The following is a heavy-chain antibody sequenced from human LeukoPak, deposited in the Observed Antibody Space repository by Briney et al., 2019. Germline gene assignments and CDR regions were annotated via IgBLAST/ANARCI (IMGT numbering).Heavy chain of an antibody. J-gene: IGHJ4*02. D-gene: IGHD4/OR15-4a*01. CDR1: GYIFNDYY. V-gene: IGHV1-2*02. CDR3: ARVRYDYGAMDIDY. Sequence: ASVKVSCKASGYIFNDYYIHWVRQAPGQGLEWMGWVNPKRGGTKYVQKFQGRVTMTSDTSMSTVYMEMSRLRSDDTAVYYCARVRYDYGAMDIDYWGQGTLVTVSS. CDR2: VNPKRGGT.